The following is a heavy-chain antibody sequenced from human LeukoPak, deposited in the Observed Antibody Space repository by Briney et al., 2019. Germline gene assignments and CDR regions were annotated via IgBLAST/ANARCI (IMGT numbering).Heavy chain of an antibody. CDR1: GFTFSKYA. CDR2: VSGSGGVT. Sequence: GGSLRLSCGASGFTFSKYAMSWVRQAPGKGLEWVSGVSGSGGVTYYADSVKGRFTISRDNSKNTLHLQMNSLRAEDTAVYYCATFLAIIAARDSLYFQHWGQGTLVSVSS. J-gene: IGHJ1*01. CDR3: ATFLAIIAARDSLYFQH. D-gene: IGHD6-6*01. V-gene: IGHV3-23*01.